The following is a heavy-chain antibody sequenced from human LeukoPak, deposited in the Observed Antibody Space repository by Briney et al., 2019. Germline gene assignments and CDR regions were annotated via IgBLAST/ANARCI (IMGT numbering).Heavy chain of an antibody. V-gene: IGHV1-46*03. D-gene: IGHD3-3*01. CDR1: GYTFTSYY. CDR3: ARQITIFGVVILGGFDY. J-gene: IGHJ4*02. Sequence: ASVKVSCKASGYTFTSYYMHWVRQAPGQGLEWMGIINPSGGSTSYAQKFQGRVTMTRDTSRSTVYMELSSLRSEDTAVYYCARQITIFGVVILGGFDYWGQGTLVTVSS. CDR2: INPSGGST.